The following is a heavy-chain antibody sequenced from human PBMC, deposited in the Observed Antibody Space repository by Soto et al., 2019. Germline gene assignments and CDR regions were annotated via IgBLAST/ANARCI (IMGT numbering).Heavy chain of an antibody. D-gene: IGHD4-4*01. CDR1: GYTFVSNG. V-gene: IGHV1-18*01. CDR2: ISAYNGKT. Sequence: QVQLVQSGAEVKKPGASVKVSCKASGYTFVSNGISWVRQAPGQGLEWMGWISAYNGKTNYAQKLQGRVTMTTDTSTGTAFMELRTLKSDDTGVYYCARATPVDYKGWFDPWGQGTLATVSS. CDR3: ARATPVDYKGWFDP. J-gene: IGHJ5*02.